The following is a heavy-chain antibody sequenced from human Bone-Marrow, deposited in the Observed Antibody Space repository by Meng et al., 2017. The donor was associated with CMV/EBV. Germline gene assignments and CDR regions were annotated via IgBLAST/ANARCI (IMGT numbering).Heavy chain of an antibody. CDR2: ISAYNGNT. J-gene: IGHJ4*02. D-gene: IGHD3-3*01. CDR3: ARVLEAAHDY. Sequence: VQLGQSGAEVKEPGSSVKVSCKASGGTFSSYAISWVRQAPGQGLEWMGWISAYNGNTNYAQKLQGRVTMTTDTSTSTAYMELRSLRSDDTAVYYCARVLEAAHDYWGQGTLVTVSS. CDR1: GGTFSSYA. V-gene: IGHV1-18*01.